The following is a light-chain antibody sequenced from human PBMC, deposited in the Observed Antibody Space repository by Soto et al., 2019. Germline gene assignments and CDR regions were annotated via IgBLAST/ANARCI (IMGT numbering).Light chain of an antibody. Sequence: QSALTQPASVSGSPGQSITISCTGTSSDVGAYNYVSWYQQHPDKVPKLMIYDVNNRPSGVSNRFSGSKSGNTASLTISGLQAEDEADYYCSSYTSSFTLLFGGGTKLTVL. V-gene: IGLV2-14*01. CDR1: SSDVGAYNY. J-gene: IGLJ2*01. CDR2: DVN. CDR3: SSYTSSFTLL.